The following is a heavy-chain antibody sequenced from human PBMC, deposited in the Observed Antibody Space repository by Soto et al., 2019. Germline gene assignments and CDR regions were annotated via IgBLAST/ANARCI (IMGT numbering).Heavy chain of an antibody. D-gene: IGHD5-18*01. CDR2: IWYDGSNK. CDR3: AGEGSDTAIFFDY. J-gene: IGHJ4*02. Sequence: GGSLRLSCAASGFTFSSYGMHWVRQAPGKGLEWVAVIWYDGSNKYYADSVKGRFTISRDNSKNTLYLQMNSLRAEDTAVYYCAGEGSDTAIFFDYWGQGTLVTV. CDR1: GFTFSSYG. V-gene: IGHV3-33*01.